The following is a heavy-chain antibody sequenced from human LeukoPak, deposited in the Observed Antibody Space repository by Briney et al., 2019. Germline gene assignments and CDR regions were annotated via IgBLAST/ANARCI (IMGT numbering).Heavy chain of an antibody. J-gene: IGHJ5*02. Sequence: SQTLSLTCTVSGGSISSGGYYWSWIRQHPGKGLEWIGYIYYSGSTYYNPSLKSRVTISVDTSKNQFSLKLSSVTAADTAVYYCARLNIRAIFGVVIIVWFDPWGRGTLVTVSS. CDR2: IYYSGST. CDR1: GGSISSGGYY. CDR3: ARLNIRAIFGVVIIVWFDP. V-gene: IGHV4-31*03. D-gene: IGHD3-3*01.